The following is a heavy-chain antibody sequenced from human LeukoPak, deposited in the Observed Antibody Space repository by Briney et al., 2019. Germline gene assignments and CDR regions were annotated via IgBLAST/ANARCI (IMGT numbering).Heavy chain of an antibody. CDR1: GYSFTGYY. Sequence: GASVKVSCKASGYSFTGYYMHWVRQAPGQGLEWMGWINPNSGGTNYAQKFQGWVTMTRDTSISTAYMELSRLRSDDTAVYYCARDQGIAAAGGSCDYWGQGTLVTVSS. CDR3: ARDQGIAAAGGSCDY. V-gene: IGHV1-2*04. CDR2: INPNSGGT. J-gene: IGHJ4*02. D-gene: IGHD6-13*01.